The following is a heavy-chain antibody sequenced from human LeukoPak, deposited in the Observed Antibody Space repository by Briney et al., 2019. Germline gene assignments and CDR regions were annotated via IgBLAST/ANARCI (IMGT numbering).Heavy chain of an antibody. J-gene: IGHJ5*02. V-gene: IGHV3-21*01. CDR2: ISSRTIYI. CDR3: ARASPYCSGGSCFPNWFDP. D-gene: IGHD2-15*01. CDR1: GFTFSNYD. Sequence: GGSLRLSCAASGFTFSNYDMNWVGQAPGKGLEWVSSISSRTIYIYYADSVKGRFTISGDNAKNSLYLQMNSLRAEDTAVYYCARASPYCSGGSCFPNWFDPWGQGTLVTVSS.